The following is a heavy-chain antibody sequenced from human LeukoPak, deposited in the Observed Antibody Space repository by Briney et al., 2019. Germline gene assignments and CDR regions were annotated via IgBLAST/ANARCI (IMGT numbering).Heavy chain of an antibody. J-gene: IGHJ4*02. CDR2: ISSSSSYI. CDR1: GFTFSSFA. Sequence: GGSLRLSCAASGFTFSSFAMNWVRQAPGKGLEWVSSISSSSSYIYYADSVKGRFTISRDNAKNSLYLQMNSLRAEDTAVYYCARRAPYDILTGYDYWGQGTLVTVSS. CDR3: ARRAPYDILTGYDY. D-gene: IGHD3-9*01. V-gene: IGHV3-21*01.